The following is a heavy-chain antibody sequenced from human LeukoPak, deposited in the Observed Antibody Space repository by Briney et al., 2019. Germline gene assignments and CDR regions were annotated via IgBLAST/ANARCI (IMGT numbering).Heavy chain of an antibody. CDR3: ARTSYYDFWSGPI. CDR1: GGSISSGDYC. Sequence: SQTLSLTCTVSGGSISSGDYCWSWIRQPPGKGLEWIGYIYYSGSTYYNPSLKSRVTISVDTSKNQFSLKLSSVTAADTAVYYCARTSYYDFWSGPIWGQGTMVTVSS. V-gene: IGHV4-30-4*08. D-gene: IGHD3-3*01. CDR2: IYYSGST. J-gene: IGHJ3*02.